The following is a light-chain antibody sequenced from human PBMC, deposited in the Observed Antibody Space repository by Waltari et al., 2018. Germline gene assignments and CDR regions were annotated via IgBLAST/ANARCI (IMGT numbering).Light chain of an antibody. CDR1: ISDIGRFDC. V-gene: IGLV2-14*03. CDR3: ASYTSSNTVI. CDR2: DVS. J-gene: IGLJ2*01. Sequence: QSALTQPASVFGSAGPSIALSCSGSISDIGRFDCLSWYQQHPGNAPRLIIYDVSRWPSGVSNRFIGSKSGITASLAISGLQAEDEGDYFCASYTSSNTVIFGGGTRVTVV.